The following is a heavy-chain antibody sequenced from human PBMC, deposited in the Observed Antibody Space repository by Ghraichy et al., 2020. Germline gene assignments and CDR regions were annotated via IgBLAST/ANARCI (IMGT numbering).Heavy chain of an antibody. V-gene: IGHV3-11*06. D-gene: IGHD3-10*01. Sequence: GGSLRLSCVASGFTFSDYYVSWIRQAPGRGLEWVSYISSSSRQTNYADSVKGRFTISRDNAKKSLYLQMNSLRVEDTAVYYCARDGWFGELEREIDYWGQGSLVTVSS. CDR1: GFTFSDYY. CDR2: ISSSSRQT. CDR3: ARDGWFGELEREIDY. J-gene: IGHJ4*02.